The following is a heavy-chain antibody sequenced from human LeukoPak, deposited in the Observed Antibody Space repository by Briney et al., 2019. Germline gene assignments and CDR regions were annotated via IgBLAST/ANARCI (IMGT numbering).Heavy chain of an antibody. D-gene: IGHD3-3*02. V-gene: IGHV3-64*01. CDR2: ISSNGGST. CDR3: PRSNPTAFWQWGKPRDAFDI. Sequence: PGGSLRLSCAASGFTFSSYAMHWVRQAPGKGLEYVSAISSNGGSTYYANSVKGRFTISRDNSNNTRYLQMGSLRGADMGVCYCPRSNPTAFWQWGKPRDAFDIWGKGTMVTASS. CDR1: GFTFSSYA. J-gene: IGHJ3*02.